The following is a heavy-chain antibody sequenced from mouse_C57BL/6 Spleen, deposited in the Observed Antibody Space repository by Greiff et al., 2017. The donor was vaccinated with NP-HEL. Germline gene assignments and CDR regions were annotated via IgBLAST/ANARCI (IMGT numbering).Heavy chain of an antibody. CDR2: INPYNGGT. D-gene: IGHD1-1*01. V-gene: IGHV1-19*01. Sequence: EVQLQQSGPVLVKPGASVKMSCKASGYTFTDYYMNWVKQSHGKSLEWIGVINPYNGGTSYNQKFKGKATLTVDKSSSKAYMELNSLTSEDSAVYYCASPRITTERGYYFDYWGQGTTLTVSS. CDR3: ASPRITTERGYYFDY. CDR1: GYTFTDYY. J-gene: IGHJ2*01.